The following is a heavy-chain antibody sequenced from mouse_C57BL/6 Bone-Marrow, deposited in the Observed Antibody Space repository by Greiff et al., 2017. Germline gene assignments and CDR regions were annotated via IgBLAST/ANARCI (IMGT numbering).Heavy chain of an antibody. CDR1: GYTFTSYW. CDR3: ARQLRLYLDY. D-gene: IGHD3-2*02. Sequence: QVQLQPPGAELVRPGTSVKLSCKASGYTFTSYWMHWVKQRPGQGLEWIGVIDPSDSYTNYNQKFKGKATLTVDTSSSTAYMQLSSLTSEDSAVYYCARQLRLYLDYWGQGTTLTVSS. V-gene: IGHV1-59*01. CDR2: IDPSDSYT. J-gene: IGHJ2*01.